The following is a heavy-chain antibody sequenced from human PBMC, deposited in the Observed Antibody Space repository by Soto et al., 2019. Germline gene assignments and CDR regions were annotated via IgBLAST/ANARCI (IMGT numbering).Heavy chain of an antibody. V-gene: IGHV3-23*01. J-gene: IGHJ4*02. CDR1: GFIFSDYS. D-gene: IGHD5-18*01. Sequence: GGSLRLSCVASGFIFSDYSMAWVRQTPEKGLEWISGMSIGYEKTFYGDSVQGRFTVSRDXAQNTVDLQMNSLRVEDTAKYSCVSWDGYGDLWGQGTMVTVS. CDR2: MSIGYEKT. CDR3: VSWDGYGDL.